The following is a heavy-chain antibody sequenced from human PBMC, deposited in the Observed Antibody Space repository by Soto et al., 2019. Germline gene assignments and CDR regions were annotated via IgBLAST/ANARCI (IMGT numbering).Heavy chain of an antibody. CDR2: IYYSGST. V-gene: IGHV4-59*01. D-gene: IGHD3-10*01. J-gene: IGHJ5*02. CDR3: ARAYGSGSRSKNWFDP. Sequence: PSETLSLTCTVAGGSISSYYWSWIRQPPGKGLEWIGYIYYSGSTNYNPSLKSRVTISVDTYKNQFSLKLSSVTAADTAVYYCARAYGSGSRSKNWFDPWGQVTLVTVS. CDR1: GGSISSYY.